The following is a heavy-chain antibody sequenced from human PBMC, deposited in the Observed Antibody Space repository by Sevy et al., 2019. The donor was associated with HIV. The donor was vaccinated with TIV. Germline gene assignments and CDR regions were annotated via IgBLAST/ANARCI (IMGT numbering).Heavy chain of an antibody. J-gene: IGHJ4*02. CDR3: ARGFQFQTFDY. D-gene: IGHD3-3*01. V-gene: IGHV4-59*01. CDR1: GGSISSYY. CDR2: IYYSGST. Sequence: SETLSLTCTVSGGSISSYYWSWIRQPPGKGLEWIGYIYYSGSTNYNPSLTSRDTISVDTSKNQFSLMLSSVTAADTAVYYCARGFQFQTFDYWGQGTLVTVSS.